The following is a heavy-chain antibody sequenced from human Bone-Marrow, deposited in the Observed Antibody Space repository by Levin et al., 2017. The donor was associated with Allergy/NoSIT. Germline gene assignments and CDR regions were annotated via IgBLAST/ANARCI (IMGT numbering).Heavy chain of an antibody. J-gene: IGHJ5*02. D-gene: IGHD4-17*01. Sequence: PSETLSLTCVVSGSSISSGYSWDWIRQSPGKGLEFIGSVSHSGSTYYNPSLKSRVTISVDTSKNHFFLKMTSVTATDTATYHCARRVDDDYTGSRWFDPWGQGTLVTVSS. V-gene: IGHV4-38-2*01. CDR1: GSSISSGYS. CDR2: VSHSGST. CDR3: ARRVDDDYTGSRWFDP.